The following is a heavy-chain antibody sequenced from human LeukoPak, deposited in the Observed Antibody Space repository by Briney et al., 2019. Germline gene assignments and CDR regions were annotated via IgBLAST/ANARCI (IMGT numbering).Heavy chain of an antibody. V-gene: IGHV4-59*01. Sequence: SETLSLTCTVSGGSISSYYWSWIRQPPGKGLEWVGYIYYSGRTNYNPSLKSRVTISVDTSKNQFSLKLSSVTAADTAVYYCARDPHNLNWFEPWGQGTLVTVSS. CDR2: IYYSGRT. CDR3: ARDPHNLNWFEP. CDR1: GGSISSYY. D-gene: IGHD1-14*01. J-gene: IGHJ5*02.